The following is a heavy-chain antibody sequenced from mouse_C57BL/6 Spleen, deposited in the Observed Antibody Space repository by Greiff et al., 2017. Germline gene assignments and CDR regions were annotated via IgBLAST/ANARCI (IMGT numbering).Heavy chain of an antibody. V-gene: IGHV1-59*01. Sequence: QVQLQQPGAELVRPGTSVKLSCKASGYTFTSYWMHWVKQRPGQGLEWIGVIDPSDSYTNYNQKFKGKATLTVDTSSSTAYMQLSSLTSEDSAVYYCARSYYYGSSEAWFAYWGQGTLVTVSA. D-gene: IGHD1-1*01. CDR2: IDPSDSYT. CDR3: ARSYYYGSSEAWFAY. J-gene: IGHJ3*01. CDR1: GYTFTSYW.